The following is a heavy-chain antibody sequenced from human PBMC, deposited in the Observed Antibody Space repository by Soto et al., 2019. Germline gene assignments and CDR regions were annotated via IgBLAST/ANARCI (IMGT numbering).Heavy chain of an antibody. CDR3: ARALGGNDDY. CDR2: IYSDWGTT. D-gene: IGHD2-15*01. Sequence: GGSLRLSCAASGFTFSSYWMHWVRQAPGKGLVWVSRIYSDWGTTDYADSVKGRFTISRDNAKNTLYLQMNSLRAEDTAVYYCARALGGNDDYWGQGTLVTVSS. CDR1: GFTFSSYW. V-gene: IGHV3-74*01. J-gene: IGHJ4*02.